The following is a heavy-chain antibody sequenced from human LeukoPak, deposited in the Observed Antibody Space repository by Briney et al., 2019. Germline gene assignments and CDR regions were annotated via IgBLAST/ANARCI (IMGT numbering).Heavy chain of an antibody. J-gene: IGHJ6*03. D-gene: IGHD3-10*01. CDR2: IYTSGST. V-gene: IGHV4-4*07. CDR3: ARDRITMVRGVGVGYYYMDV. CDR1: GGSISSYY. Sequence: SEILSLTCTVSGGSISSYYWSWIRQPAGKGLEWIGRIYTSGSTNYNPSLKSRVTMSVDTSKNQFSLKLSSVTAADTAVYYCARDRITMVRGVGVGYYYMDVWGKGTTVTVSS.